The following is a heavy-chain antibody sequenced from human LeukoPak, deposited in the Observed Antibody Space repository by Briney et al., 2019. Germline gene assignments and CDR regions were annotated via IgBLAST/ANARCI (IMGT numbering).Heavy chain of an antibody. CDR2: ISYDGSYK. CDR3: ARGARKGDDYGGFFDY. D-gene: IGHD4-23*01. V-gene: IGHV3-30*04. Sequence: LTGGSLRLSCAASGFTFSSYAMHWVRQAPGKGLEWVAVISYDGSYKDYADSVKGRFTISRDNSKNTLFLQMNSLRTEDTAVYYCARGARKGDDYGGFFDYWGQGTLVTVSS. J-gene: IGHJ4*02. CDR1: GFTFSSYA.